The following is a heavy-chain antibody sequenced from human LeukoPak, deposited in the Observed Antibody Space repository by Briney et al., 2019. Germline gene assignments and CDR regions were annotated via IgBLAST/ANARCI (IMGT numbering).Heavy chain of an antibody. V-gene: IGHV1-18*01. CDR3: ARDRRYSSSSNSYYYYGMDV. CDR1: GYTFTSYG. D-gene: IGHD6-6*01. CDR2: ISAYYGNT. Sequence: ASVKVSCKASGYTFTSYGISWVRQAPGQGLEWMGWISAYYGNTNYAQKLQGRVTMTTDTSTSTAYMELRSLRSDDTAVYYCARDRRYSSSSNSYYYYGMDVWGQGTTVTVSS. J-gene: IGHJ6*02.